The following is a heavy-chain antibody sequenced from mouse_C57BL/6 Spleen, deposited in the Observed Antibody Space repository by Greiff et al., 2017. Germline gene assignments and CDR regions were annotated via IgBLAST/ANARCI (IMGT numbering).Heavy chain of an antibody. V-gene: IGHV1-26*01. CDR2: INPNNGGT. D-gene: IGHD2-2*01. Sequence: VQLQQSGPELVKPGASVKISCKASGYTFTDYYMNWVKQSHGKSLEWIGDINPNNGGTSYNQKFKGKATLTVDKSSSTAYMELRSLTSEDSAVYYCARHGSTMVTNFDYWGQGTTLTVSS. CDR1: GYTFTDYY. CDR3: ARHGSTMVTNFDY. J-gene: IGHJ2*01.